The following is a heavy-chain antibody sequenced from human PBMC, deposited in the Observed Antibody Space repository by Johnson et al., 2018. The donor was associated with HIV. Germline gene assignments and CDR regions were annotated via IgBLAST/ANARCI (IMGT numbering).Heavy chain of an antibody. D-gene: IGHD3-22*01. Sequence: YAMHWVRQAPGKGLEWVAVISYDGSNKYYADSVKGRFTISRDNSKNTLYLQMNSLKTEDTAVYYCTRPLDYYDSSGYLDAFDIWGRGTKVTVSS. CDR3: TRPLDYYDSSGYLDAFDI. CDR1: YA. CDR2: ISYDGSNK. J-gene: IGHJ3*02. V-gene: IGHV3-30*14.